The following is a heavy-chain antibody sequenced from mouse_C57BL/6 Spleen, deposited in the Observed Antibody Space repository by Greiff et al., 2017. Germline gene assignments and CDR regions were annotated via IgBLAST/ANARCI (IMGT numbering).Heavy chain of an antibody. CDR1: GFTFSDYG. J-gene: IGHJ1*03. D-gene: IGHD1-1*01. CDR3: ARPPTTVVATGGYCDV. CDR2: ISSGSSTI. Sequence: EVMLVESGGGLVKPGGSLKLSCAASGFTFSDYGMHWVRQAPEKGLEWVAYISSGSSTIYYADTVKGRFTISRDNDKNTLFLQMTSLRSEDTAMYYCARPPTTVVATGGYCDVWGTGTTVTVSS. V-gene: IGHV5-17*01.